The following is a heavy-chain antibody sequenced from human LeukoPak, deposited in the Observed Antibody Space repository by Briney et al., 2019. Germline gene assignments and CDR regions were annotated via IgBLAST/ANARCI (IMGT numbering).Heavy chain of an antibody. CDR3: ATGLHDFWSGQKAIFDY. CDR2: VDPEDGET. CDR1: GYTFTDYY. Sequence: ATVKISCKVSGYTFTDYYMHWVQQAPGKGLEWMGLVDPEDGETIYAEKFQGRVTITADTSTDTACMELSSLRSEDTAVYYCATGLHDFWSGQKAIFDYWGQGTLVTVSS. V-gene: IGHV1-69-2*01. D-gene: IGHD3-3*01. J-gene: IGHJ4*02.